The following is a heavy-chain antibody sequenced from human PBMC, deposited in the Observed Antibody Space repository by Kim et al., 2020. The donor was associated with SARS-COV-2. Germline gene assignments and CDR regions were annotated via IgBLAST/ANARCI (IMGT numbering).Heavy chain of an antibody. D-gene: IGHD3-22*01. V-gene: IGHV3-33*08. J-gene: IGHJ4*02. CDR1: GFTFSSYG. Sequence: GGSLRLSCAASGFTFSSYGMHWVRQAPGKGLERVAVIWYDGSNKYYADSVKGRFTISRDNSKNTLYLQMNSLRAEDTAVYYCARDVDSSGYYSDYWGQGTLVTVSS. CDR2: IWYDGSNK. CDR3: ARDVDSSGYYSDY.